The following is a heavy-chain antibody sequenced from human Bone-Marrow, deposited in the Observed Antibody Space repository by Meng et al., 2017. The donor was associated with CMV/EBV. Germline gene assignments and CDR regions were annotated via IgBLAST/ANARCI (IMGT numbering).Heavy chain of an antibody. CDR1: GGPISSYY. CDR2: IYDSGST. J-gene: IGHJ6*02. Sequence: LRLSCPVSGGPISSYYWSWIRQPPGKGLEWIGYIYDSGSTNNNPSLKSRVTISVDTSKNQFSLKLSSVTAADTAVYYCASSRWSGYYGYYYYGMDVWGQGTTVTVSS. D-gene: IGHD3-3*01. CDR3: ASSRWSGYYGYYYYGMDV. V-gene: IGHV4-59*01.